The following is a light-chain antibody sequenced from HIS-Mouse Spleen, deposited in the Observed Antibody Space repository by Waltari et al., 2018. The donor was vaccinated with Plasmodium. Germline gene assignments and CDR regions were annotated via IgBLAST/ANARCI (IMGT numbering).Light chain of an antibody. V-gene: IGLV1-47*01. CDR1: SSNIGSNY. J-gene: IGLJ3*02. CDR3: AAWDDSLSGWV. Sequence: QSVLTQPPSASGTPGQRVTISCSGSSSNIGSNYVYCYQQLPGTAPQLPIYRNNKRPSGVPHRFSGSKSGTSASLAISGLRSEDEADYYCAAWDDSLSGWVFGGGTKLTVL. CDR2: RNN.